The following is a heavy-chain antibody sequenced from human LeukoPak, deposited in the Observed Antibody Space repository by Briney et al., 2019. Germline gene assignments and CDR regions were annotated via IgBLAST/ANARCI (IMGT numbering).Heavy chain of an antibody. J-gene: IGHJ3*02. D-gene: IGHD6-13*01. Sequence: SETLSLTCAVYGGSFSGYYWSWIRQPPGKGLEWIGEINHSGSTNYNPSLKSRVTISVDTSKNQFSLKLSSVTAADTAVYYCARERLGIAAAGTRRDAFDIWGQGTMVTVSS. CDR1: GGSFSGYY. CDR3: ARERLGIAAAGTRRDAFDI. CDR2: INHSGST. V-gene: IGHV4-34*01.